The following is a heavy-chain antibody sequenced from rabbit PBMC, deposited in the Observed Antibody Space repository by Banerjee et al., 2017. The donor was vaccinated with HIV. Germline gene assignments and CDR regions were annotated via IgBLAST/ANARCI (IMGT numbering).Heavy chain of an antibody. CDR2: IDIGSRDFT. V-gene: IGHV1S45*01. J-gene: IGHJ6*01. D-gene: IGHD8-1*01. CDR3: ARDTGSSFSTYGMDL. CDR1: GIDFSSYNF. Sequence: QQQLEESGGGLVKPGGTLTLTCKASGIDFSSYNFICWVRQAPGKGLEWIACIDIGSRDFTYYASWAKGRFTISKTSSTTVTLQMTSLTVADTATYFCARDTGSSFSTYGMDLRGPGTLVTVS.